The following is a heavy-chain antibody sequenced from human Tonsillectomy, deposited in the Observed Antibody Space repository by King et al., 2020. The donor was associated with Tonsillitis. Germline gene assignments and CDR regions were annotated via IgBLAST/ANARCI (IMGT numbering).Heavy chain of an antibody. CDR2: ISSSGSTI. D-gene: IGHD1/OR15-1a*01. CDR1: GFTFSDYY. Sequence: VQLVESGGGLVKPGGSLRLSCAASGFTFSDYYMSWIRQAPGKGLEWVSYISSSGSTIYYADSVKGRCTIPRDNAKNSLYLQMNSLRAEDTAVYYCARSRTGMYYYYYGVDVWGQGTTVTVSS. J-gene: IGHJ6*02. CDR3: ARSRTGMYYYYYGVDV. V-gene: IGHV3-11*01.